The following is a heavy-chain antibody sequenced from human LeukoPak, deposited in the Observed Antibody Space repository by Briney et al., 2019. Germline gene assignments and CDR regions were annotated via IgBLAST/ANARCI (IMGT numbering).Heavy chain of an antibody. D-gene: IGHD1/OR15-1a*01. CDR3: AKGARNKELDY. V-gene: IGHV3-23*01. CDR1: GFTFSSYA. CDR2: ISGSAGST. Sequence: PGGSLRLSCAASGFTFSSYAMSWVRQAPGKGLEWVSTISGSAGSTYYADSVKGRFTISRDNSKSTLYLQMNSLRSEDTAVYHCAKGARNKELDYWGQGTLVTVSS. J-gene: IGHJ4*02.